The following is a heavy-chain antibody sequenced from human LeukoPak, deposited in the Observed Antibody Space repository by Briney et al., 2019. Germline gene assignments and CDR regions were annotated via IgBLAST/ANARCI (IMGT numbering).Heavy chain of an antibody. CDR3: AKPRAVVVAASFDY. CDR2: IRYDGSNK. CDR1: GFTFSSYG. J-gene: IGHJ4*02. V-gene: IGHV3-30*02. D-gene: IGHD2-15*01. Sequence: GGTLRLSCAASGFTFSSYGMSWVRQAPGKGLEWVAFIRYDGSNKYYADSVKGRFTISRDNSKNTLYLQMNSLRAVDTAVYYCAKPRAVVVAASFDYWGQGTLVTVSS.